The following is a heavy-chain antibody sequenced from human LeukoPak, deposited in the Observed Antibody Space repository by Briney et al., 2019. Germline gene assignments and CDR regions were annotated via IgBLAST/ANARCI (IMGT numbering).Heavy chain of an antibody. V-gene: IGHV3-21*01. CDR1: GIRFSNSG. J-gene: IGHJ4*02. Sequence: GGSLRLSCAASGIRFSNSGMHWVRQAPGKGLEWVSSISSSSSYIYYADSVKGRFTISRDNAKNSLYLQMNSLRAEDTAVYYCARDHSSSWQYYFDYWGQGTLVTVSS. CDR2: ISSSSSYI. CDR3: ARDHSSSWQYYFDY. D-gene: IGHD6-13*01.